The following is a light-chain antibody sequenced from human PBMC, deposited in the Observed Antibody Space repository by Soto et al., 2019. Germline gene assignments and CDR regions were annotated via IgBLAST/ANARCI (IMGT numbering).Light chain of an antibody. CDR2: AAS. J-gene: IGKJ2*01. CDR1: QSVSSD. CDR3: QHYNDWVKT. V-gene: IGKV3-15*01. Sequence: EIVMTQSPATLSVSPGERATLSCRASQSVSSDLAWYQQKPGQAPRLLIYAASTRATGIPARCSGSGSGTEFTLTISSLQSEDFALYYCQHYNDWVKTFGQGTKLEIK.